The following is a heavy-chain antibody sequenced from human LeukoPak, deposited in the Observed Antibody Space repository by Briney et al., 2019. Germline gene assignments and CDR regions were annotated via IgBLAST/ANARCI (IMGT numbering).Heavy chain of an antibody. Sequence: GGCLRLFCAASGFSVSSNAMRWVRQAPGKGLEWVSLMYGGGSTDYADSVTGRFIVSRYNCKNKLYLQMSGLRAEDTAVYYCARERGNVGLYYYYAMDVWGQGTTVTVSS. V-gene: IGHV3-53*01. D-gene: IGHD1-26*01. CDR1: GFSVSSNA. J-gene: IGHJ6*02. CDR3: ARERGNVGLYYYYAMDV. CDR2: MYGGGST.